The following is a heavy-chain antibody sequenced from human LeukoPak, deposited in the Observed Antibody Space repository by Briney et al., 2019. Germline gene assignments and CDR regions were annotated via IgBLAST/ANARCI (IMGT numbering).Heavy chain of an antibody. CDR2: VYYSGNT. J-gene: IGHJ5*02. V-gene: IGHV4-39*01. CDR3: AKHEGVGWLHGWFDP. D-gene: IGHD5-24*01. Sequence: KPSETLSLTCTVSGGSISSSNYYWGWIRQPPGKGLEWIGTVYYSGNTYYNPSLKSRVTISVDTSKNQFSLNLSSVTAADTAVFYCAKHEGVGWLHGWFDPWGQGTLVTVSS. CDR1: GGSISSSNYY.